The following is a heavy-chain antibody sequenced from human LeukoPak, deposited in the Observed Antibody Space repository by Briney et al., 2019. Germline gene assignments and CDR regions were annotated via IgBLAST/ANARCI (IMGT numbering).Heavy chain of an antibody. D-gene: IGHD6-19*01. CDR1: GFTFSAYA. CDR2: ISGSGGST. J-gene: IGHJ4*02. V-gene: IGHV3-23*01. CDR3: ARTIREQWLTIDY. Sequence: GGSLRLSCAASGFTFSAYAMSWVRQAPGKGLEWLSYISGSGGSTYYADSVKGRFTISRDNSKNTLYLQMNSLGAEDTAVYYCARTIREQWLTIDYWGQGTLVTFSS.